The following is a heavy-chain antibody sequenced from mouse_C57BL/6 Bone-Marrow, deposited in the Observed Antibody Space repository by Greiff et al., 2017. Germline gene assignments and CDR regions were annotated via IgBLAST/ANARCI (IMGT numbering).Heavy chain of an antibody. CDR1: GYTFTSYD. J-gene: IGHJ2*01. D-gene: IGHD2-5*01. CDR3: AKWPSYSNYPNIDY. Sequence: QVQLQQSGPELVKPGASVKLSCKASGYTFTSYDINWVKQRPGQGLEWIGWIYPRDGSTKYNEKFKGKATLTVDPSSSTAYMELHSLTSEDSAVYVCAKWPSYSNYPNIDYWGQGTTLTVSS. V-gene: IGHV1-85*01. CDR2: IYPRDGST.